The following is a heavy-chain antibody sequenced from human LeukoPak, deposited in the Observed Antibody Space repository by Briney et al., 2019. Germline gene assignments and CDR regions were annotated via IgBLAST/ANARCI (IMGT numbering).Heavy chain of an antibody. CDR3: AKDRLGYTYGYIDY. CDR2: ITWDGSAT. D-gene: IGHD5-18*01. V-gene: IGHV3-43D*03. CDR1: GSTFHDYA. Sequence: GALRLSCAVSGSTFHDYARHWVRQAPGKDLEWLSLITWDGSATHYADSVKGRFTVSRDNGRNSLYLQMSSLRPEDTALYHCAKDRLGYTYGYIDYWGQGTLVTVSS. J-gene: IGHJ4*02.